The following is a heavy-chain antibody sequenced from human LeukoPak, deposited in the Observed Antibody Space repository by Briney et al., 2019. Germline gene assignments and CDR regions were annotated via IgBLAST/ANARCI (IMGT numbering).Heavy chain of an antibody. CDR2: IIPIFGTA. J-gene: IGHJ4*02. V-gene: IGHV1-69*13. CDR3: ARSQRAGDQWSFDY. D-gene: IGHD2-21*02. Sequence: ASVKVSCKASGGAFSSYAISWVRQAPGQGLEWMGGIIPIFGTANYPQNFERRVTITAHESTSTAYMELSSLRSEDTAVYYCARSQRAGDQWSFDYWGQGTLVTVSS. CDR1: GGAFSSYA.